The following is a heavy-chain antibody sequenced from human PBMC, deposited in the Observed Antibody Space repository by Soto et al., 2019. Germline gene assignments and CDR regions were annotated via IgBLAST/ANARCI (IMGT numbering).Heavy chain of an antibody. CDR2: MNPNSGNT. V-gene: IGHV1-8*01. CDR1: GYTFTSYD. Sequence: QVQLVQSGAEVKKPGASVKVSCQASGYTFTSYDINCVRQAPGPGLEWMGWMNPNSGNTGYAQQFQGRVTRTRNTPTSTAYMELSSLRSEDTAVYYCALGGGEGYYYYGMDVWGKGTTVTVSS. J-gene: IGHJ6*04. D-gene: IGHD3-16*01. CDR3: ALGGGEGYYYYGMDV.